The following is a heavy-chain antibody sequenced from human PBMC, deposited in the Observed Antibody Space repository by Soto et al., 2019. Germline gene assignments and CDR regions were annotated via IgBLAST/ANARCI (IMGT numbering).Heavy chain of an antibody. CDR3: ARGSSSYYDYGMDV. V-gene: IGHV4-30-2*01. CDR1: GDSISRGGYS. CDR2: IYDSGST. D-gene: IGHD6-6*01. Sequence: SETLSLTCAVSGDSISRGGYSWTWIRQPPGKALERIGNIYDSGSTASNPSLKGRVTMSVATSTNQFSLKLTAVTAADTAVYFCARGSSSYYDYGMDVWGQGITVTVSS. J-gene: IGHJ6*02.